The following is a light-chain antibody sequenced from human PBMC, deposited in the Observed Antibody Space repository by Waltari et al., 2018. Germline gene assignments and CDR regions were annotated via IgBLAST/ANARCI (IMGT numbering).Light chain of an antibody. CDR3: QSYDSSLSAFYV. CDR1: SSNIGAGYD. J-gene: IGLJ1*01. V-gene: IGLV1-40*01. CDR2: GNS. Sequence: QSVLTQPPSVSGAPGQRVTISCTGSSSNIGAGYDVHWSQTLPGTAPKLLIYGNSNRPSGVPDRFSGSKSGTSASLAITGLQAEDEADYYCQSYDSSLSAFYVFGTGTKATVL.